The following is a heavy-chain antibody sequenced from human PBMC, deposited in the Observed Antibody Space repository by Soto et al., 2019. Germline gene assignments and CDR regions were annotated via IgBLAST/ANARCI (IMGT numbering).Heavy chain of an antibody. V-gene: IGHV3-48*02. CDR2: ITSDTNTI. Sequence: EVQLVESGGGLVQPGGSLRLSCVASGFRFSIYSMNWVRQAPGKGLEWSSYITSDTNTIKYADSVKGRFTISRDNAKNSLYLQMNSLRDEDTAVYYCARSVEGHFDYWGQGTVVTVSS. D-gene: IGHD6-19*01. CDR3: ARSVEGHFDY. J-gene: IGHJ4*02. CDR1: GFRFSIYS.